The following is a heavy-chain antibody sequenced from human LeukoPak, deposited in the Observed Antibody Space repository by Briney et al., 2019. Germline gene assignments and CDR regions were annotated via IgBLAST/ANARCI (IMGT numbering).Heavy chain of an antibody. CDR2: ISSSSDYI. D-gene: IGHD5/OR15-5a*01. CDR1: GFTFSDYS. J-gene: IGHJ6*02. CDR3: ARSRSVSNYKGMDV. Sequence: GGSLRLSCPASGFTFSDYSMSWIRQAPGKGLEWVSSISSSSDYIYYADSVKGRFTISRDNARNSLYLQMNSLRAEDTAVYYCARSRSVSNYKGMDVWGQGTTVTVSS. V-gene: IGHV3-21*01.